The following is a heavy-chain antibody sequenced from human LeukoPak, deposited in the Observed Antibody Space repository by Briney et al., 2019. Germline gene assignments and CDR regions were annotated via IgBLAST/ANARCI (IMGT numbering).Heavy chain of an antibody. D-gene: IGHD2-2*01. CDR2: IYHSGST. V-gene: IGHV4-30-2*01. CDR1: GGSISSGGYY. CDR3: ARAREIIVVVPAARPAFDI. J-gene: IGHJ3*02. Sequence: SETLSLTCTVSGGSISSGGYYWSWIRQPPGKGLEWIGYIYHSGSTYYNPSLKSRVTISVDRSKNQFSLKLSSVTAADTAVYYCARAREIIVVVPAARPAFDIWGQGTMVTVSS.